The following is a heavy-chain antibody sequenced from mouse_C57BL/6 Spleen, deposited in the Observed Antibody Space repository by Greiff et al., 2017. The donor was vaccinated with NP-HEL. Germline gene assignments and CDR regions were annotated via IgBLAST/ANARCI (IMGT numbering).Heavy chain of an antibody. CDR2: IWSGGST. J-gene: IGHJ3*01. Sequence: QVQLKESGPGLVQPSQSLSITCTVSGFSLTSYGVHWVRQSPGKGLEWLGVIWSGGSTDYNAAFISRLSISKDNSKSQVFFKMNSLQADDTAIYYCASHYGYSFAYWGQGTLVTVSA. V-gene: IGHV2-2*01. D-gene: IGHD2-2*01. CDR1: GFSLTSYG. CDR3: ASHYGYSFAY.